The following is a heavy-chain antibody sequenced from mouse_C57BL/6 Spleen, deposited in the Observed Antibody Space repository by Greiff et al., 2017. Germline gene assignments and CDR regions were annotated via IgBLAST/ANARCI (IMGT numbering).Heavy chain of an antibody. J-gene: IGHJ4*01. D-gene: IGHD1-1*01. CDR1: GYTFTSYW. V-gene: IGHV1-72*01. Sequence: VQLQQPGAELVKPGASVKLSCKASGYTFTSYWMHWVKQRPGRGLEWIGRINPNSGCTKYNQKFKSKATLTVDKPSSTAYLQLSRLTSEDSAVYYGAIYYYGSSYDAMDYWGQGTSVPVSS. CDR3: AIYYYGSSYDAMDY. CDR2: INPNSGCT.